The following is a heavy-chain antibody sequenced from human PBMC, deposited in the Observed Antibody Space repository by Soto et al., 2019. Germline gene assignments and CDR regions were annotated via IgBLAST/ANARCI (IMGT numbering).Heavy chain of an antibody. Sequence: SETLSLTCTVSGGSISSSSYYWGWIRQPPGKGLEWIGSIYYSGSTYYNPSLKSRVTISVDTSKNQFSLKLSSVTAADTAVYYCARWSRNFDYWGQGTLVTVSS. D-gene: IGHD1-26*01. CDR1: GGSISSSSYY. V-gene: IGHV4-39*01. CDR3: ARWSRNFDY. J-gene: IGHJ4*02. CDR2: IYYSGST.